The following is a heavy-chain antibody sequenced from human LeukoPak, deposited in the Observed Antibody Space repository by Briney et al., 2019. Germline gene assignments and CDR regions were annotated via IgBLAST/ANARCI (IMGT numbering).Heavy chain of an antibody. V-gene: IGHV3-23*01. J-gene: IGHJ4*02. CDR2: ITGGVGST. D-gene: IGHD3-10*01. CDR3: AKDRFASGSFFDY. Sequence: GSLRLSCAASGFTFSSYAMSWVRRAPGKGLEGVSTITGGVGSTYYADSVKGRFTISRDNSKNTLYLQMNSLRAEDTAVYYCAKDRFASGSFFDYWGQGTLVTVSS. CDR1: GFTFSSYA.